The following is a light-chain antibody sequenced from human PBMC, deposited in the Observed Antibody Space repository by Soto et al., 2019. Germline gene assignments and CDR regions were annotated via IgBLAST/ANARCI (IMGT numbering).Light chain of an antibody. CDR1: SSDVGSNNR. CDR2: EVS. J-gene: IGLJ2*01. CDR3: SSHISSSSSVV. V-gene: IGLV2-18*02. Sequence: QSALTQPPSVSGSPGQSVTISCTGSSSDVGSNNRVSWYQQPPGTAPKFIIYEVSNRPSGVPDRFSGSKSGNTASLTISGLQAEDEADYYCSSHISSSSSVVFGGGTKLTVL.